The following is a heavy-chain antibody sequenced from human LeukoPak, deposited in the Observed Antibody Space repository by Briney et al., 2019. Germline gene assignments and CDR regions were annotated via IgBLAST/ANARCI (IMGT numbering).Heavy chain of an antibody. CDR3: ARDFSSGWYSDY. V-gene: IGHV1-2*02. CDR1: GYTFTGCY. J-gene: IGHJ4*02. Sequence: ASVKVSCKASGYTFTGCYMHWVRQAPGQGLEWMGWINPNSGGTNYAQKFQGRVTMTRDTSISTAYMELSRLRSDDTAVYYCARDFSSGWYSDYWGQGTLVTVSS. CDR2: INPNSGGT. D-gene: IGHD6-19*01.